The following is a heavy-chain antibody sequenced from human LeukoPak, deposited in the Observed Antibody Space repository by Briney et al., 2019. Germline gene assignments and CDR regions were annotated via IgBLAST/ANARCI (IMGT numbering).Heavy chain of an antibody. CDR2: IYYSGST. Sequence: SETPSLTCTVSGGSISSSSYYWGWIRQPPGKGLEWIGSIYYSGSTYYNPSLKSRVTISVDTSKNQFSLKLSSVTAADTAVYYCARASTQQLVPWSAWYFDYWGQGTLVTVSS. CDR3: ARASTQQLVPWSAWYFDY. D-gene: IGHD6-13*01. CDR1: GGSISSSSYY. J-gene: IGHJ4*02. V-gene: IGHV4-39*07.